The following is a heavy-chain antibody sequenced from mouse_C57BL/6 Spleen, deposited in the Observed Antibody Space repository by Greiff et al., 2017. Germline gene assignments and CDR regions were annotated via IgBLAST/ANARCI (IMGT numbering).Heavy chain of an antibody. CDR2: IDPETGGT. CDR3: TRKLGDVEHWFAY. J-gene: IGHJ3*01. V-gene: IGHV1-15*01. Sequence: QVQLQQSGAELVRPGASVTLSCKASGYTFTDYEMHWVKQTPVHGLEWIGAIDPETGGTAYNQKFKGKAILTANESSSTAYMKLRSLTSEDSAVYYCTRKLGDVEHWFAYWGQGTLVTVSA. D-gene: IGHD4-1*01. CDR1: GYTFTDYE.